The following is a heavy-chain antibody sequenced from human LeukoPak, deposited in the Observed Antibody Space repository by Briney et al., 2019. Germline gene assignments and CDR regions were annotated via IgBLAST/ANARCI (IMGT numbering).Heavy chain of an antibody. CDR2: INQDGSER. CDR1: GFTFTKYW. J-gene: IGHJ4*02. CDR3: ARGLDCRSTSCYLDT. Sequence: GGSLRLSCAASGFTFTKYWMTWVCQDPGKGLEWVANINQDGSERFYVDSVKGRFTISRDNAKNSLYLQMNSLGAEDTAVYYCARGLDCRSTSCYLDTWGQGTLVTVSS. V-gene: IGHV3-7*01. D-gene: IGHD2-2*01.